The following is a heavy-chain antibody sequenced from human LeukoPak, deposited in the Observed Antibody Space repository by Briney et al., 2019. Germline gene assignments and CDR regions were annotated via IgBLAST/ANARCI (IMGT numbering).Heavy chain of an antibody. CDR1: RGSPSSSSYY. Sequence: LGTLSLTPAFSRGSPSSSSYYWGWVRQPPGSGLEWLRSIYYSGSTSYNPSLKSRVTLSVDTSKNQFSLKLRALTAPGTAVHYCAYTSPFVYRGEGTLVPVSS. CDR3: AYTSPFVY. J-gene: IGHJ4*02. D-gene: IGHD2-2*02. V-gene: IGHV4-39*01. CDR2: IYYSGST.